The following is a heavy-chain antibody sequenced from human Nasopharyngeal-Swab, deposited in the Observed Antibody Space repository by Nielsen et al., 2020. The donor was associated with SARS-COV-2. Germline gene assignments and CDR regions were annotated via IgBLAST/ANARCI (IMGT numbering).Heavy chain of an antibody. CDR2: ISSSSSTI. CDR3: AGYCSSTSCSRNYYYYYMDV. J-gene: IGHJ6*03. D-gene: IGHD2-2*01. CDR1: GFTFSSYS. Sequence: GGSLRLSCAASGFTFSSYSMNWVRQAPGKGLEWVSYISSSSSTIYYADSVKGRFTISRDNAKNSPYLQMNSLRAEDTAVYYCAGYCSSTSCSRNYYYYYMDVWGKGTTVTVSS. V-gene: IGHV3-48*04.